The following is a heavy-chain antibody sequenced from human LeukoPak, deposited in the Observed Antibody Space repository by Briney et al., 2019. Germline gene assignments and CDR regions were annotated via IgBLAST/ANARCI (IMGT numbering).Heavy chain of an antibody. CDR1: GFVFSSYA. CDR3: AKVIETGYYYGS. J-gene: IGHJ4*02. Sequence: PGGSLRLSCAASGFVFSSYAMIWVRQAPGKGLEWVSSIRGSADSTHYVDSVKGRFTISRDNSKKTLFLQMESLGVEDTAVYYCAKVIETGYYYGSWGQGTLVTVSS. CDR2: IRGSADST. D-gene: IGHD3-9*01. V-gene: IGHV3-23*01.